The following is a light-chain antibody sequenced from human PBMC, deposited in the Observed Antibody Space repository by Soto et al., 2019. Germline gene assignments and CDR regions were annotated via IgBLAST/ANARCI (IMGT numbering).Light chain of an antibody. CDR3: QQRSNWPPLT. Sequence: EIVLTQSPATLSLSPGERATLSCRASQSVNSYLAWYQQKPGQAPRLLIYDASNRATGSPARFSGSGSGTDLTLTISSLEPEDSAVYYCQQRSNWPPLTFGGGTKVEIK. V-gene: IGKV3-11*01. CDR1: QSVNSY. CDR2: DAS. J-gene: IGKJ4*01.